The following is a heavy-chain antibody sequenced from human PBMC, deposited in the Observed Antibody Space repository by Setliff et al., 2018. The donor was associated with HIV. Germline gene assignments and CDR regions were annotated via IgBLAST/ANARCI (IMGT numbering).Heavy chain of an antibody. D-gene: IGHD6-19*01. CDR1: GGSINNDIYF. CDR2: IYYSGST. V-gene: IGHV4-31*06. Sequence: KPSETLSLTCSVSGGSINNDIYFWSWIRQHPGKGLEWIGYIYYSGSTYYNPSLKSRITISVDTSKNQFSLKLSSVTAADTAVYYCIIAYSSGWLAPMGFDSWGQGTLVTV. J-gene: IGHJ4*02. CDR3: IIAYSSGWLAPMGFDS.